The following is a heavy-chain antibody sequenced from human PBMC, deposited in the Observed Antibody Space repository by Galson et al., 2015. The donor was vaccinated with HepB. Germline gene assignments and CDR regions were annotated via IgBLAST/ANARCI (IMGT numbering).Heavy chain of an antibody. CDR3: VRDLKGATGSGVWFDP. CDR2: INPSGGPT. Sequence: SVKVSCKASGYSFTSYYIHRVRQAPGQGPEWMGVINPSGGPTTYSQKLQGRLTVTSDTSATTVYMDRRGLKSEDSAVYYCVRDLKGATGSGVWFDPWGQGTLVTVSS. J-gene: IGHJ5*02. V-gene: IGHV1-46*01. CDR1: GYSFTSYY. D-gene: IGHD3-10*01.